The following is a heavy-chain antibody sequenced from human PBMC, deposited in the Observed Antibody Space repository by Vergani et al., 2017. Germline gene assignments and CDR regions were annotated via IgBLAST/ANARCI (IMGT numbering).Heavy chain of an antibody. CDR1: GGSMSDFY. Sequence: QVHLQESGPGVVKPSDTLSLTCTVSGGSMSDFYWTWIRQPAGRGLEWIGRIYSNGNGNYNESLRSRLTMSIETSRSQFSLSLSSVTAADTAVYYCARGNCGVNCPKYNWLAPWGRGILVTVSS. CDR2: IYSNGNG. J-gene: IGHJ5*02. V-gene: IGHV4-4*07. CDR3: ARGNCGVNCPKYNWLAP. D-gene: IGHD2-21*01.